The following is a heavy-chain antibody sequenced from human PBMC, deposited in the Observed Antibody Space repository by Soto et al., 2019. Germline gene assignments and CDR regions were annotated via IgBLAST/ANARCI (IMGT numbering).Heavy chain of an antibody. V-gene: IGHV3-72*01. J-gene: IGHJ5*02. D-gene: IGHD6-19*01. CDR1: GLTFSDHY. Sequence: EVRLVESGGGLVQPGGSLRLSCTASGLTFSDHYMDWVRQAPGKGLEWVGRIRTKSYSYTTEYAASVKGRFTISRDDSKKSVYLQMNSLNTEDTAVYDCAWRSSGQMEFDPWGQGTLVTVSS. CDR3: AWRSSGQMEFDP. CDR2: IRTKSYSYTT.